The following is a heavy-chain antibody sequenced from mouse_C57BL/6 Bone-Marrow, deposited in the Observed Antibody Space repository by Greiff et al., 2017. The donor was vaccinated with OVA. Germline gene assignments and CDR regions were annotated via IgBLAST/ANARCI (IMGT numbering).Heavy chain of an antibody. CDR2: IWGGGST. J-gene: IGHJ1*03. Sequence: VMLVESGPGLVAPSQSLSITCTVSGFSFTSYGVDWVRQPPGKGLEWLGVIWGGGSTNYNSAPMSRLSISKDNSKCQVYFTMNSLQTADTAMYYCARHGYYGYFDFWGTGTTVTVSS. D-gene: IGHD2-2*01. V-gene: IGHV2-9*01. CDR3: ARHGYYGYFDF. CDR1: GFSFTSYG.